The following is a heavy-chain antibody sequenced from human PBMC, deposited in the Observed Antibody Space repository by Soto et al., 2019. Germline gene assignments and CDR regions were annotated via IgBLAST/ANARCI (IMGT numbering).Heavy chain of an antibody. J-gene: IGHJ5*02. D-gene: IGHD2-21*01. V-gene: IGHV4-34*01. CDR2: INHSGST. CDR3: ARGNLGVVIATNWFDP. CDR1: GGSFSGYY. Sequence: QVQLQQWGAGLLKPSETLSLTCAVYGGSFSGYYWSWIRQPPGKGLEWIGEINHSGSTNYNPSLKSRVTISVDTSKNQFSLKLGSVTAADTAVYYCARGNLGVVIATNWFDPWGQGTLVTVSS.